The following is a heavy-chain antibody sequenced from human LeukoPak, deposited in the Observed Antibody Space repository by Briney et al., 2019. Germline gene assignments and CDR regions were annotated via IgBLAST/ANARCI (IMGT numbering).Heavy chain of an antibody. J-gene: IGHJ4*02. CDR2: IRYDGSNK. CDR1: GFTFSSYG. Sequence: GGSLRLSCAASGFTFSSYGMHWVRQAPGKGLEWVAFIRYDGSNKYYADSVKGRFTISRDNSKNTLYLQMNSLRAEDTAVYYCAKPFLVADYFDYWGQGTLVTVSS. CDR3: AKPFLVADYFDY. D-gene: IGHD5-12*01. V-gene: IGHV3-30*02.